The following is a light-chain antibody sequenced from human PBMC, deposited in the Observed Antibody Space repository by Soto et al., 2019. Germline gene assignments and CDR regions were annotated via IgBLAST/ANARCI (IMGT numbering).Light chain of an antibody. CDR3: SSYITTDIRV. CDR2: ASS. Sequence: QSVLTQPGSVSVSPGQSITISCTGTSSDVGGYNYVSWYQQHPGKAPRLMIYASSNRPSGVSHRFAGYRSGNTAYLTISGLQAEDEADYYCSSYITTDIRVFGTGTKVTVL. V-gene: IGLV2-14*01. CDR1: SSDVGGYNY. J-gene: IGLJ1*01.